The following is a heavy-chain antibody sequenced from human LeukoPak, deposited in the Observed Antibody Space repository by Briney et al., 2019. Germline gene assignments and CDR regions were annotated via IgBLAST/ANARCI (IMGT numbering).Heavy chain of an antibody. D-gene: IGHD6-19*01. Sequence: GGSLRLSCTASGFTFGDYAMSWVRQAPGKRLEWVGFIRSKAYGGTTEYAASVKGRFTISRDDSKSIAYLQMNSLKTEDTAVYYCTRLSGSGWYFDYWGQGTLVTVSS. CDR3: TRLSGSGWYFDY. CDR2: IRSKAYGGTT. CDR1: GFTFGDYA. V-gene: IGHV3-49*04. J-gene: IGHJ4*02.